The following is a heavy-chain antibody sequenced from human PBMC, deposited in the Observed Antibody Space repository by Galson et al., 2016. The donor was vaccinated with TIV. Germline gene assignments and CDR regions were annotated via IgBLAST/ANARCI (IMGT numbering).Heavy chain of an antibody. V-gene: IGHV1-69*05. D-gene: IGHD3-3*01. Sequence: SVKVSCKASGGTFRNYAINWVRRAPGQGLEWLGGILPISSTTNFAQKFQDRVTLTTDESASTVYMELSSLRSEDTAVYYCARRPPSTIFGVVTWFDPWGQGTLVTVSS. CDR1: GGTFRNYA. J-gene: IGHJ5*02. CDR3: ARRPPSTIFGVVTWFDP. CDR2: ILPISSTT.